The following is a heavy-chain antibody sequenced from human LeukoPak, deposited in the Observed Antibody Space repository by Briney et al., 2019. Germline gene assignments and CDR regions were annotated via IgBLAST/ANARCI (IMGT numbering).Heavy chain of an antibody. CDR1: GYTLTEMS. V-gene: IGHV1-24*01. CDR3: ATFRLPGEYFQH. CDR2: FHPGDDEV. Sequence: ASVKVSCRXSGYTLTEMSIHWVRQAPGKGLEWMGGFHPGDDEVLSAQKFQGRVTMTEDTSTDTAYMELSSLRSEDTAVYYCATFRLPGEYFQHWGQGTLVIVSS. J-gene: IGHJ1*01.